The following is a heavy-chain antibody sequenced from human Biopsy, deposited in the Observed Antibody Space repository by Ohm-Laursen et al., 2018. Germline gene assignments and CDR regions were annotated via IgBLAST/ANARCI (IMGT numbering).Heavy chain of an antibody. CDR3: ARDPLNGHKHFDY. V-gene: IGHV1-2*02. J-gene: IGHJ4*02. Sequence: ATVKISCRASSYTFTDYNIHWMRQAPGQGLEWLGYINCKTGATKYAQKFQGTVTMTRDTSISTAYLALGSLRSADTAIYYCARDPLNGHKHFDYWGQGSLVTVSS. CDR1: SYTFTDYN. D-gene: IGHD2-8*01. CDR2: INCKTGAT.